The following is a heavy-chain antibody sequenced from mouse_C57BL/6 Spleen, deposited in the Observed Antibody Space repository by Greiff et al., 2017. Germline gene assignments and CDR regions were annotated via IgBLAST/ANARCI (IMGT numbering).Heavy chain of an antibody. CDR1: GYSITSGYY. CDR3: AREGGVDY. V-gene: IGHV3-6*01. J-gene: IGHJ4*01. Sequence: DVKLQESGPGLVKPSQSLSLTCSVTGYSITSGYYWNWIRQFPGNKLEWMGYISYDGSNNYNPSLKNRISITRDTSKNQFFLKLNSVTTEDTATYYCAREGGVDYWGQGTSVTVSS. CDR2: ISYDGSN.